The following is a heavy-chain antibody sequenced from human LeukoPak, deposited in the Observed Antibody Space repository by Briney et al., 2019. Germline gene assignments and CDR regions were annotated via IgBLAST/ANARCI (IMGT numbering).Heavy chain of an antibody. D-gene: IGHD3-10*01. CDR1: GFTFSSYA. Sequence: PGGSLRLSCAASGFTFSSYAMSWVRQAPGKGLEWVSAISGSGGSTYYADSVKGRFTISRDNSKNTLYLQMNSLRAEDTAVYYCAKRGGELLWFGELLHGEVNYYYYMDVWGKGTTVTISS. CDR2: ISGSGGST. CDR3: AKRGGELLWFGELLHGEVNYYYYMDV. J-gene: IGHJ6*03. V-gene: IGHV3-23*01.